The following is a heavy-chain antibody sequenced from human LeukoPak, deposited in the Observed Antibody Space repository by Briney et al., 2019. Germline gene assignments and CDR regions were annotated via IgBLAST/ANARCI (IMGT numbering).Heavy chain of an antibody. Sequence: GGSLRLSCAAPGFSFDAYAMSWVRQAPGKGLDWVAAISHSGSLSTYAASVKGRFTISRDNSKDMLYLQMHSLRAEDTALYYCARNAASDYYYYLGVWGKGTTVTVSS. V-gene: IGHV3-23*01. CDR1: GFSFDAYA. J-gene: IGHJ6*03. CDR3: ARNAASDYYYYLGV. D-gene: IGHD6-25*01. CDR2: ISHSGSLS.